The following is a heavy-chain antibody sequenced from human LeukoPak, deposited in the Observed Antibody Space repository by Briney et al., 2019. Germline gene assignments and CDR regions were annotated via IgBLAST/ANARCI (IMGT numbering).Heavy chain of an antibody. CDR2: ISAYNGNT. J-gene: IGHJ4*02. D-gene: IGHD6-19*01. Sequence: ASVKVSCKASGYTFTSYGISWVRQAPGQGLEWMGWISAYNGNTNYAQKLQGRVTMTRNTSISTAYMELSSLRSEDTAVYYCARGYKPGYSRGWSTFDFWGQGALVTVSS. V-gene: IGHV1-18*01. CDR3: ARGYKPGYSRGWSTFDF. CDR1: GYTFTSYG.